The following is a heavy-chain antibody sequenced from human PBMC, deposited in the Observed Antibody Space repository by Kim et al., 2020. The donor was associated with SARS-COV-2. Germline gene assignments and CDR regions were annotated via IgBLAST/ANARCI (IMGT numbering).Heavy chain of an antibody. Sequence: EADSVKGRFTISRDNSKNPLYLQMNSLRAEDTAVYYCAKLAAQEPFDYWGQGTLVTVSS. V-gene: IGHV3-30*02. J-gene: IGHJ4*02. CDR3: AKLAAQEPFDY. D-gene: IGHD6-25*01.